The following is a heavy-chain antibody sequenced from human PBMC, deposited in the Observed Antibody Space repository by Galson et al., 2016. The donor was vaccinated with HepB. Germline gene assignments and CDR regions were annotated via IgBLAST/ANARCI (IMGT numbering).Heavy chain of an antibody. CDR1: GYNFTSHW. CDR2: IFPADADI. CDR3: VRRAGTTWVLDN. D-gene: IGHD1-1*01. Sequence: QSGAEVKKPGESLKISCKGSGYNFTSHWIGWVRRRPGKGLEWMGTIFPADADIRISPSLQGQVTISADMSFTTAYLQWNSLTSPDTGMYYCVRRAGTTWVLDNWGQGTLVTVAS. J-gene: IGHJ4*02. V-gene: IGHV5-51*01.